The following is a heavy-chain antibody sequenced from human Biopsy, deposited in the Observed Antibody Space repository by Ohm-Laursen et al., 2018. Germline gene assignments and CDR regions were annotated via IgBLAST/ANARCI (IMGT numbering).Heavy chain of an antibody. V-gene: IGHV1-69*10. CDR3: ATPFQYYDSWGGYPPFDH. CDR1: RGTFSNYA. CDR2: IIAVSGLV. Sequence: ASVKVSCKASRGTFSNYAISGGRQAPGEGLEWMGGIIAVSGLVNYAPKFQGRVSITADKSTTTAYMELSNLKSEDTAVYYCATPFQYYDSWGGYPPFDHWGQGTLVTVSS. D-gene: IGHD3-3*01. J-gene: IGHJ4*02.